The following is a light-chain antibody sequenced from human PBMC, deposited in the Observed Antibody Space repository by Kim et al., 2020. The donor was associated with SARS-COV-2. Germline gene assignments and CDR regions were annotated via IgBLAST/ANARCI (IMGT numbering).Light chain of an antibody. Sequence: AIQMTQFPSSLSVSVGDRVTITCRASQGIGRDLAWYQQKPGKAPRLLIFAASSLQTGVPSRFSGSGSGTDFTLTISSLQPDDFATYYCLQGYSHSWTFGQGTKVDIK. J-gene: IGKJ1*01. CDR3: LQGYSHSWT. CDR2: AAS. V-gene: IGKV1-6*01. CDR1: QGIGRD.